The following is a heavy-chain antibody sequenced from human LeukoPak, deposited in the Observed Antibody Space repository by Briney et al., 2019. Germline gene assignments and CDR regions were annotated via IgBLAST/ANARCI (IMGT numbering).Heavy chain of an antibody. CDR3: ARADMSTDYTPNDY. CDR1: GSTFTDFY. V-gene: IGHV1-2*02. CDR2: INPNSGGT. J-gene: IGHJ4*02. Sequence: ASVKVSCKASGSTFTDFYLHWVRQAPGQGLEWMGWINPNSGGTNYAQSFQGSVTMTRDTSISTAYMELSRLRSDDTAVYYCARADMSTDYTPNDYWGQGTLVTVSS. D-gene: IGHD3-3*01.